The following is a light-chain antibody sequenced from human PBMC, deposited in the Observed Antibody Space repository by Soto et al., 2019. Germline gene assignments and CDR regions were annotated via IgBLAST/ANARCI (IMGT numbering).Light chain of an antibody. CDR1: SSNIGAGYD. CDR3: QSYDSSLSGVV. Sequence: QLVLTQPPSVSGAPGQRVTISCTGSSSNIGAGYDVHWYQQLPGTAPKLLIYGNSNRPSGVPDRFSGSKSGTSASLAITGLQAEDEADYYCQSYDSSLSGVVFGGGTKVT. J-gene: IGLJ2*01. CDR2: GNS. V-gene: IGLV1-40*01.